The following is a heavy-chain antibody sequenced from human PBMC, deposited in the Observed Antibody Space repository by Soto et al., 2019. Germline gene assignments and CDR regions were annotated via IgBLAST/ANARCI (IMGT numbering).Heavy chain of an antibody. V-gene: IGHV3-30-3*01. CDR1: GFTFSDYA. J-gene: IGHJ5*02. Sequence: GGSLRLSCEVSGFTFSDYAMSWVRQAPGKGLEWVAVISYDGSNKYYADSVKGRFTISRDNSKNTLYLQMNSLRAEDTAVYYCARDYYDNSGYYNGFDPWGQGTLVTVSS. D-gene: IGHD3-22*01. CDR2: ISYDGSNK. CDR3: ARDYYDNSGYYNGFDP.